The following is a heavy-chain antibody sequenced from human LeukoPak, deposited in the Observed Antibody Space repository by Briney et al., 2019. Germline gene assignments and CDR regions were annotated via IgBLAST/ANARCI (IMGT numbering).Heavy chain of an antibody. CDR1: GGSISSSSYY. Sequence: PSETLSLTCTVSGGSISSSSYYWSWIRQPPGKGLEWIGYIYYSGSTNYNPSLKSRVTISVDTSKNQFSLKLSSVTAADTAVYYCATIVGATTYGLGAFDIWGQGTMVTVSS. CDR3: ATIVGATTYGLGAFDI. J-gene: IGHJ3*02. D-gene: IGHD1-26*01. CDR2: IYYSGST. V-gene: IGHV4-61*01.